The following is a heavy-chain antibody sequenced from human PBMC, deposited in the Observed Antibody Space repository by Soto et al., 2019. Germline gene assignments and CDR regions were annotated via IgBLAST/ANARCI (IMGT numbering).Heavy chain of an antibody. Sequence: QVQLQQWGAGLLKPSETLSLTCAVYGGSFSGYHWSWIRQPPGKGLEWIGEINHSGSTNYNPSLKSRVTISVDTSKNQFSLKLSSVTAADTAVYYCARRQERGFSYWGQGTLVTVSS. J-gene: IGHJ4*02. CDR3: ARRQERGFSY. V-gene: IGHV4-34*01. CDR2: INHSGST. CDR1: GGSFSGYH.